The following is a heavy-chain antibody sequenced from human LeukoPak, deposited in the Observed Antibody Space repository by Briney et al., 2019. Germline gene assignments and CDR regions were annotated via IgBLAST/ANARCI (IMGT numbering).Heavy chain of an antibody. CDR3: ARGHDDYDAFDI. CDR1: GYTLTTYW. Sequence: GESLKISCKGSGYTLTTYWIAWVRQMPGKGLEWMGIVYPGDSETRYSPSFQGQVTISADRSISTAYLQWGSLEASDTAMYYCARGHDDYDAFDIWGQGTMVTVSS. V-gene: IGHV5-51*01. J-gene: IGHJ3*02. CDR2: VYPGDSET. D-gene: IGHD5-12*01.